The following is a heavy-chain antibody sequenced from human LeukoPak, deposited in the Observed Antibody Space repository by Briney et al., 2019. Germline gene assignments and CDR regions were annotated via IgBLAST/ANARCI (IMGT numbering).Heavy chain of an antibody. D-gene: IGHD4-23*01. CDR2: IIPIFGTP. CDR3: ARGWLAETTVVTPYSY. CDR1: GGTFSSHA. V-gene: IGHV1-69*13. Sequence: SVKVSCKASGGTFSSHAISWVRQAPGQGLEWMGGIIPIFGTPNYAQKFQGRVTITADESTSTAYMELSSLRSEDTAVYYCARGWLAETTVVTPYSYWGQGTLVTVSS. J-gene: IGHJ4*02.